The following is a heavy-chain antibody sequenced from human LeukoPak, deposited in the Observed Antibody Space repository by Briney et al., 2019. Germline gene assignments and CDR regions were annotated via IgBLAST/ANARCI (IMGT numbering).Heavy chain of an antibody. Sequence: GGSLRLSCAASGFTFSNTWMSWVRQAPGKGVEWVGRIKSKTDGCTTDYAATVKGRFTISRDHSKHTLYLQMTSLKTEDTAVYYCTTGLRAADTTWGLGTLVTVSS. CDR3: TTGLRAADTT. J-gene: IGHJ5*01. V-gene: IGHV3-15*01. D-gene: IGHD6-13*01. CDR2: IKSKTDGCTT. CDR1: GFTFSNTW.